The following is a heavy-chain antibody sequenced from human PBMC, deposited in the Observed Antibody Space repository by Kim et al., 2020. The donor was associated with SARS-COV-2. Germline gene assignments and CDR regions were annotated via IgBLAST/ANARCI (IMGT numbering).Heavy chain of an antibody. Sequence: ASVKVSCKASGYTFTGYYMHWVRQAPGQGLEWMGRINPNSGGTNYAQKFQGRVTMTRDTSISTAYMELSRLRSDDTAVYYCASSGQDQLLWPDSSSWYVGFDYWGQGTLVTVSS. J-gene: IGHJ4*02. D-gene: IGHD6-13*01. CDR1: GYTFTGYY. CDR3: ASSGQDQLLWPDSSSWYVGFDY. CDR2: INPNSGGT. V-gene: IGHV1-2*06.